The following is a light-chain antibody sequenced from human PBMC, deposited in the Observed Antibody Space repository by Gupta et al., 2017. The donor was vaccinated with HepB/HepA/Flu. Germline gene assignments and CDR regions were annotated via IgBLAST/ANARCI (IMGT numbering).Light chain of an antibody. V-gene: IGLV4-69*01. J-gene: IGLJ2*01. CDR2: VNSDGSH. CDR3: QSWDTGFQV. Sequence: QVVLTQSPSASASLGASVRLTCTLSSVHSRYAIAWLQQQPDKGPRYLMTVNSDGSHTKGDGIPDRFSGSSCGPERYLAISSLQSEDAAEYFCQSWDTGFQVFGGGTKLTVL. CDR1: SVHSRYA.